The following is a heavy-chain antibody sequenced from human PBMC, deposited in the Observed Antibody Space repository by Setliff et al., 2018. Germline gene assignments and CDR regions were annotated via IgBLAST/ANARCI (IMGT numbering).Heavy chain of an antibody. CDR2: ISWNSGDI. CDR1: GFTFDDYG. Sequence: GESLKISCATSGFTFDDYGMSWVRQAPGKGLEWVAGISWNSGDIGYADSVKGRFTISRDDAKNSLHLQMNSLKAEDTAFYYCTRDSVYSSGWYASGHWGQGTLVTVS. D-gene: IGHD6-19*01. V-gene: IGHV3-20*04. CDR3: TRDSVYSSGWYASGH. J-gene: IGHJ4*02.